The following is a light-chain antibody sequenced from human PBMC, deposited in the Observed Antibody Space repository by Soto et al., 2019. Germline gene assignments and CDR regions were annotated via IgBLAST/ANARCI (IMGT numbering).Light chain of an antibody. CDR1: SSDVGGYVY. CDR3: SSYTTSNYV. J-gene: IGLJ1*01. V-gene: IGLV2-14*01. Sequence: LTQPASVSGSPGQSITISCSGSSSDVGGYVYVSWYQQHPGKAPKLMIYEVSNRPSGISNRFSGSKSGNTASLTISGLQPEDEADYYCSSYTTSNYVFGTGTKVTVL. CDR2: EVS.